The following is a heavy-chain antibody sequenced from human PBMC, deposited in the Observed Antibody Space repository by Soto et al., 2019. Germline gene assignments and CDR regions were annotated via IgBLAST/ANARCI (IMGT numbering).Heavy chain of an antibody. Sequence: PSETLSLTCAVYGGSFSGYYWSWIRQPPGKGLEWIGEINHSGSTNYNPSLKSRVTISVDTSKNQFSLKLSSVTAADTAVYYCVRLWGFIAARPFDYWGQGTLVTVSS. V-gene: IGHV4-34*01. J-gene: IGHJ4*02. CDR1: GGSFSGYY. CDR3: VRLWGFIAARPFDY. D-gene: IGHD6-6*01. CDR2: INHSGST.